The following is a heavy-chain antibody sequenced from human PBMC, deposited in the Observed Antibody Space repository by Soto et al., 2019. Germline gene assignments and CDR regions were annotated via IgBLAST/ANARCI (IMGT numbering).Heavy chain of an antibody. Sequence: GGSLRLSCAASGFTFSDYYMSWIRQAPGKGLEWVSYISSSGSTIYYADSVKGRFTISRDNAKNSLYPQMNSLRAEDTAVYYCARGSRITIFGVVINEYYFDYWGQGTLVTVSS. V-gene: IGHV3-11*01. CDR2: ISSSGSTI. CDR1: GFTFSDYY. CDR3: ARGSRITIFGVVINEYYFDY. D-gene: IGHD3-3*01. J-gene: IGHJ4*02.